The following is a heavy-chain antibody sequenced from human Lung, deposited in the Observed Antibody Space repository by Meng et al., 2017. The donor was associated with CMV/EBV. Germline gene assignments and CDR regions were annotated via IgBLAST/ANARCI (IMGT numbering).Heavy chain of an antibody. CDR3: ARDPSNTSGRYAYFDY. D-gene: IGHD6-19*01. V-gene: IGHV1-18*01. CDR2: ISCYNGDT. CDR1: GYTFTHHG. J-gene: IGHJ4*02. Sequence: QVQLGQSRAEVKKPWASVRVSCKASGYTFTHHGISWIRQAPGQGLEWMGWISCYNGDTNYAQKLQGRVTMTTDTSTNTAYMDLRGLRSDDTAVYYCARDPSNTSGRYAYFDYWGQGTLVTVSS.